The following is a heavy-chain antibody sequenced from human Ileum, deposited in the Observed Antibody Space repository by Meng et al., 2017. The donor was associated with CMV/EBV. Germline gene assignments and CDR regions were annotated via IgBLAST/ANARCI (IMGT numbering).Heavy chain of an antibody. D-gene: IGHD2/OR15-2a*01. J-gene: IGHJ5*02. CDR2: IYYGGRT. Sequence: LTCTVSGAPISSGGYFWNWIRQRPGRGLEWIGYIYYGGRTNYNPSLKSRVTMPVDTSRNQFSLKLTSVTAADTAVYYCARVSRGFDPWGQGTLVTVSS. CDR3: ARVSRGFDP. CDR1: GAPISSGGYF. V-gene: IGHV4-31*03.